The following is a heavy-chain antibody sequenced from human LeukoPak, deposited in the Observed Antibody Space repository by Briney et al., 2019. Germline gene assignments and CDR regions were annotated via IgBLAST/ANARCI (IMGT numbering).Heavy chain of an antibody. Sequence: SETLSLTCAVYGGSFSGYYWSWIRQPPGKGLGWIGEINHSGSTNYNPSLKSRVTISVDTSKNQFSLKLSSVTAADTAVYYCARGRGYCSGGSCYRLDYWGQGTLVTVSS. J-gene: IGHJ4*02. CDR2: INHSGST. CDR3: ARGRGYCSGGSCYRLDY. CDR1: GGSFSGYY. V-gene: IGHV4-34*01. D-gene: IGHD2-15*01.